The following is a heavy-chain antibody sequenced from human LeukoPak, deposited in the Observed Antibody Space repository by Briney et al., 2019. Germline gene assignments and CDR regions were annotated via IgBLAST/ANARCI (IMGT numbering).Heavy chain of an antibody. Sequence: ASVKVSCKASGYTFTSYYMHWVRQAPGQGLEWMGWISAYNGNTNYAQNLQGRVTMTTDTSTSTAYMELSSLRSEDTAVYYCARGVTIFGVVIIGWFDPWGQGTLVTVSS. CDR2: ISAYNGNT. CDR1: GYTFTSYY. V-gene: IGHV1-18*04. D-gene: IGHD3-3*01. CDR3: ARGVTIFGVVIIGWFDP. J-gene: IGHJ5*02.